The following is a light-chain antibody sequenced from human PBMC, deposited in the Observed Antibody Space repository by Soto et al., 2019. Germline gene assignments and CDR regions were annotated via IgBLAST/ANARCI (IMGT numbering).Light chain of an antibody. V-gene: IGLV2-14*01. J-gene: IGLJ3*02. Sequence: QSVLTQPASVSGSPGQSITISCTGTSSDVGGYNYVSWYQQHPGKAPKLMIYDVSNRPSGVSNRFSGSKSGNTASLTISGLQAEDEDDYYCSSYTSGSTWVFGGGTKLTVL. CDR3: SSYTSGSTWV. CDR2: DVS. CDR1: SSDVGGYNY.